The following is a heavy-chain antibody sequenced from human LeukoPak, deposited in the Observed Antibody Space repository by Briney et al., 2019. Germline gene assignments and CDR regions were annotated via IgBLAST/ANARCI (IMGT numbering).Heavy chain of an antibody. D-gene: IGHD6-6*01. CDR2: IYYSGST. V-gene: IGHV4-59*01. CDR1: GGSITSNY. J-gene: IGHJ2*01. CDR3: ARFGRESPVYWYLDL. Sequence: SETLSLTCSVSGGSITSNYWSWIRQPPGKGLEYIGYIYYSGSTNYNPSLKSRVTISVDTSKSQLSLRLTSVTAADTAIYYCARFGRESPVYWYLDLCGRGTLVTVSS.